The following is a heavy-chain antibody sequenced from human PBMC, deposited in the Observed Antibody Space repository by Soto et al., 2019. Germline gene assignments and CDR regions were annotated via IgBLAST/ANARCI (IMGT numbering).Heavy chain of an antibody. CDR1: GYTFTGYY. Sequence: QVQLVQSGAEVKKPGASVKVSCKASGYTFTGYYMHWVRQAPGQGLEWMGWINPNSGGTNYAQKFQGRVTMTRDTSISTAYMELSRLRSDDTAVYYCARGRKGFWSGFTYFQHWGQGTLVTVSS. CDR2: INPNSGGT. J-gene: IGHJ1*01. V-gene: IGHV1-2*02. D-gene: IGHD3-3*01. CDR3: ARGRKGFWSGFTYFQH.